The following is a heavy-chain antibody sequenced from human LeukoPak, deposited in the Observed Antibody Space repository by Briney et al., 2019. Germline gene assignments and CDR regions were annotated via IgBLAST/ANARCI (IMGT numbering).Heavy chain of an antibody. J-gene: IGHJ4*02. D-gene: IGHD3-10*01. CDR1: GGSISSYY. CDR3: ARGRDNYYGSGSYYS. V-gene: IGHV4-59*01. Sequence: SETLSLTCTVSGGSISSYYWSWIRQPPGKGLEWIGYIYYSGSTNYNPSLKSRVTISVDTSKNQFSLKLSSVTAADTAVYYCARGRDNYYGSGSYYSWGQGTLVTVSS. CDR2: IYYSGST.